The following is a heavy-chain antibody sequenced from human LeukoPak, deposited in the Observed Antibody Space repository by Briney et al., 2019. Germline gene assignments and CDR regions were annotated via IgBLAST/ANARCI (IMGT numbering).Heavy chain of an antibody. CDR3: ARDASFDYGDYGLVDY. CDR1: GFTFSSYS. V-gene: IGHV3-21*01. Sequence: PGGSLRLSCAASGFTFSSYSMNWVRRAPGKGLEWVSSISSSSSYIYYADSVKGRFTISRDNAKNSLYLQMNSLRAEDTAVYYCARDASFDYGDYGLVDYWGQGTLVTVSS. CDR2: ISSSSSYI. J-gene: IGHJ4*02. D-gene: IGHD4-17*01.